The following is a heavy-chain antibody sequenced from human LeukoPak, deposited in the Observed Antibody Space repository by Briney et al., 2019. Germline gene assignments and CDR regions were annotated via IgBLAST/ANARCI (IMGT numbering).Heavy chain of an antibody. Sequence: ASVKVSCKGSGYTFTGYFLHWVRQAPGQGLEWMGRINPNSGGTDYAQKFQGRVTMTRDTSISTAYMELSRLRSEDTAVYFCARNLPRDYGDYVGYWGQGTLVTVSS. V-gene: IGHV1-2*06. CDR3: ARNLPRDYGDYVGY. CDR2: INPNSGGT. J-gene: IGHJ4*02. D-gene: IGHD4-17*01. CDR1: GYTFTGYF.